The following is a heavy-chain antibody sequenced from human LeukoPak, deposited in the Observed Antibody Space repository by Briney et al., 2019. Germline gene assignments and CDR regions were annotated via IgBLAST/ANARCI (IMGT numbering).Heavy chain of an antibody. V-gene: IGHV1-69*05. J-gene: IGHJ4*02. CDR3: ATRYYDILTGYYYYFDY. D-gene: IGHD3-9*01. Sequence: SVKVSCKASGGTFSSYAISWVRQATGQGLEWMGGIIPIFGTANYAQKFQGRVTITTDESTSTAYMELSSLRSEDTAVYYCATRYYDILTGYYYYFDYWGQGTLVTVSS. CDR1: GGTFSSYA. CDR2: IIPIFGTA.